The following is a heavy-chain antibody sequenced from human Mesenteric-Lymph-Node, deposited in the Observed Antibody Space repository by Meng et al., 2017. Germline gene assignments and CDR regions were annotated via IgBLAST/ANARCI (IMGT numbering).Heavy chain of an antibody. CDR2: TYFRSKWYN. V-gene: IGHV6-1*01. Sequence: QVQLQQSGPGLVKPSQTLSLTCAISGDSVSSNSAAWNWIRQSPSRGLEWLGRTYFRSKWYNDYAVSVTGRITINPYTSKNQISLRLSSVTAADTAVYYCARNYYFDYWGQGTLVTVSS. CDR1: GDSVSSNSAA. J-gene: IGHJ4*02. CDR3: ARNYYFDY.